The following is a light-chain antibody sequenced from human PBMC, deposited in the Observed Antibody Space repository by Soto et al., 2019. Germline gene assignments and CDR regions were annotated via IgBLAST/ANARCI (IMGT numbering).Light chain of an antibody. CDR2: WAS. CDR3: QQYYDIPYT. J-gene: IGKJ2*01. V-gene: IGKV4-1*01. CDR1: QSVLYSSNNKNF. Sequence: DIVMTQSPDSLAVSLGERATINCKSSQSVLYSSNNKNFLAWYQQKPGQPPKLLIYWASTRDSGVPDRFSGSGSGTDFTLTISSLQTEDVAVYYCQQYYDIPYTFGQGTRLEI.